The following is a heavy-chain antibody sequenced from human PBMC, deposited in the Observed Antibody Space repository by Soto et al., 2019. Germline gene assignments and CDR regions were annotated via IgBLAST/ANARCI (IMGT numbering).Heavy chain of an antibody. V-gene: IGHV5-51*01. Sequence: GESLKISCNGSGYSFTSYWIGWVRQMPGKGLEWMGIIYPGDSDTRYSPSFQGQVTISADKSISTAYLQWSSLKASDTAMYYCARQVIDYDILTGYYPDAFDIWGQGTMVTVSS. CDR3: ARQVIDYDILTGYYPDAFDI. CDR2: IYPGDSDT. J-gene: IGHJ3*02. CDR1: GYSFTSYW. D-gene: IGHD3-9*01.